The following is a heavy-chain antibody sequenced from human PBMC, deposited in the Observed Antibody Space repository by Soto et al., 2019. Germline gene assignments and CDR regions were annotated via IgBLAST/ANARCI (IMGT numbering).Heavy chain of an antibody. CDR2: IIPILGIA. D-gene: IGHD3-22*01. Sequence: ASVKVSCKASGGTFSSYAISWVRQAPGQGLEWMGGIIPILGIANYAQKFQGRVTITADKSTSTAYMELSSLRSEDTAVYYCAREGVGGVYDSSGYYFDYWGQGTLVTVSS. J-gene: IGHJ4*02. CDR1: GGTFSSYA. CDR3: AREGVGGVYDSSGYYFDY. V-gene: IGHV1-69*10.